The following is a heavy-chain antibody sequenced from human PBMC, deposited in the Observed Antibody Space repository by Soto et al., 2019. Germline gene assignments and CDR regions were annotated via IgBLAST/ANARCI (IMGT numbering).Heavy chain of an antibody. V-gene: IGHV4-59*01. J-gene: IGHJ4*02. D-gene: IGHD4-17*01. CDR3: ARAPKVTTARFDY. Sequence: PSETLSLTCTVSGGSISSYYWSWIRQPPGKGLEWIGYIYYSGSTNYNPSLKSRVTISVDTSKNQFSLKLSSVTAADTAVYYCARAPKVTTARFDYWGQGTLVTVSS. CDR2: IYYSGST. CDR1: GGSISSYY.